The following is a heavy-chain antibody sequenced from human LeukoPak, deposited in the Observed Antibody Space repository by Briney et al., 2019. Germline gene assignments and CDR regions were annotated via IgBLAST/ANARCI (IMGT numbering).Heavy chain of an antibody. V-gene: IGHV4-34*01. CDR2: INHSGST. CDR1: GGSFSSYY. D-gene: IGHD4-17*01. Sequence: SETLSLTCAVYGGSFSSYYWSWIRQPPGKGLEWIGEINHSGSTNYNPSLKSRVTISVDTSKNQFSLKLSSVTAADTAVYYCARGRRSPVTKTRGYYYHYMDVWGKGTTVTVSS. J-gene: IGHJ6*03. CDR3: ARGRRSPVTKTRGYYYHYMDV.